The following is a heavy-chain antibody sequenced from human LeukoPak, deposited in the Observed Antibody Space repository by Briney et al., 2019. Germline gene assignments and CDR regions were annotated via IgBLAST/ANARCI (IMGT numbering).Heavy chain of an antibody. J-gene: IGHJ3*02. V-gene: IGHV3-30*04. CDR1: GFIFSNYA. Sequence: GRSLRLSCAASGFIFSNYAMDWVRQAPGKGLEWVAVISKDGSMKYYEDSVKGRFTVSRDNSNNTVYLQMNSLKTEDTAVYYCAGESFDIWGQGTMVTVSS. CDR3: AGESFDI. CDR2: ISKDGSMK.